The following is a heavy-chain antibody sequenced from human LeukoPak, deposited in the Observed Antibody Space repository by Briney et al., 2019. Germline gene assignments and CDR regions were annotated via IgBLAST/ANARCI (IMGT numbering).Heavy chain of an antibody. V-gene: IGHV3-7*04. D-gene: IGHD3-3*01. Sequence: GGSLRLSCAASGFTFSSYAMSWVRQAPGKGLEWVANIKQDGSEKYYVDSVKGRFTISKDNAKNSLYLQMNSLRAEDTAVYYCAREEWFFDYWGQGTLVTVSS. CDR1: GFTFSSYA. J-gene: IGHJ4*02. CDR2: IKQDGSEK. CDR3: AREEWFFDY.